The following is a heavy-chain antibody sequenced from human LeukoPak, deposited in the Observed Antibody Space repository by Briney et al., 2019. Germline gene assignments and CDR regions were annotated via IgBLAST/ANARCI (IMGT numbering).Heavy chain of an antibody. CDR2: IYNSGST. CDR1: GVSITSSTYY. D-gene: IGHD1-26*01. Sequence: SETLSLTCTVSGVSITSSTYYWGWIRQPPGKGLEWVGYIYNSGSTNYNPSLKSRVTISVDTSKNQFSLKLSSVTATDTAVYYCARAKYSGSYSSYGYWGQGTLVTVSS. V-gene: IGHV4-61*05. J-gene: IGHJ4*02. CDR3: ARAKYSGSYSSYGY.